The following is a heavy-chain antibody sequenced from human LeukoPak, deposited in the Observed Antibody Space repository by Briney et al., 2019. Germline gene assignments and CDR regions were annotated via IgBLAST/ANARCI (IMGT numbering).Heavy chain of an antibody. J-gene: IGHJ6*03. CDR3: ASLQESAANYYYMDV. V-gene: IGHV3-53*01. Sequence: PGGSLRLSCAASGFTVSSNYMSWVRQAPGKGLEWVSVIYSGGSTYYADSVKGRFTISRDNSKNTLYLQMNSLRAEDTAVYYCASLQESAANYYYMDVWGKGTTVTVSS. CDR1: GFTVSSNY. D-gene: IGHD2-2*01. CDR2: IYSGGST.